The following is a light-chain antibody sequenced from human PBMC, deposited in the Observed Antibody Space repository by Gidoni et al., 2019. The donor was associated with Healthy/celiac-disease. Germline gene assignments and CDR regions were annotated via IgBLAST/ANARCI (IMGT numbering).Light chain of an antibody. J-gene: IGKJ1*01. Sequence: ELVMTQSPATLSVSPGERATLSCRASQSVSSNLAWYQQKTGQAPRLLIYGASTRATGSPARFSGSGSGTEFTLTISSLQSEDFAVDYCQQYNNWPRTFGQGTKVEIK. CDR1: QSVSSN. V-gene: IGKV3-15*01. CDR3: QQYNNWPRT. CDR2: GAS.